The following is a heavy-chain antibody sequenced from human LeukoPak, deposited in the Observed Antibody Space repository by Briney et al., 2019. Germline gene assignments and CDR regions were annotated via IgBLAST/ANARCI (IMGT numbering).Heavy chain of an antibody. CDR1: GFTFSTYW. J-gene: IGHJ6*02. D-gene: IGHD2-21*02. Sequence: GGSLRLSCAASGFTFSTYWMHWVRQAPGKGLVWVSRINSDGSSTSYADSVKGRFTISRGNAKNTLYLQMNSLRAEDTAVYYCARDLSVTAPNYYGMDVWGQGTTVTVSS. V-gene: IGHV3-74*01. CDR3: ARDLSVTAPNYYGMDV. CDR2: INSDGSST.